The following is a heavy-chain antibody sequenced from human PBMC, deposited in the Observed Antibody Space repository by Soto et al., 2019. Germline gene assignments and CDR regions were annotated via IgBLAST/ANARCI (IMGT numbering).Heavy chain of an antibody. Sequence: SETLSLTCAVYGGSFSGYYWSWIRKPPGKGLEWIGEINHSGSTNYNPSLKSRVTISVDTSKNQFSLKLSSVTAADTAVYYCARSGPGDMVGGPAAIQDGMDVWGQGTTVTVSS. D-gene: IGHD2-2*02. V-gene: IGHV4-34*01. J-gene: IGHJ6*02. CDR3: ARSGPGDMVGGPAAIQDGMDV. CDR1: GGSFSGYY. CDR2: INHSGST.